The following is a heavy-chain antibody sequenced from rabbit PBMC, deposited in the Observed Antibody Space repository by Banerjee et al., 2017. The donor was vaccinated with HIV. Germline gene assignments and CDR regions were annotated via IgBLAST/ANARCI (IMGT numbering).Heavy chain of an antibody. CDR1: GFSFSSGYW. Sequence: QSLEESGGDLVKPGASLTLTCTASGFSFSSGYWICWVRQAPGKGLEWIACIYAGSSDITYYASWAKGRFTISKTSSTTVTLQMTSLTAADTATYFCARDNIYSSSVYYPYTRLDLWGQGTLVTVS. J-gene: IGHJ3*01. CDR2: IYAGSSDIT. D-gene: IGHD1-1*01. CDR3: ARDNIYSSSVYYPYTRLDL. V-gene: IGHV1S40*01.